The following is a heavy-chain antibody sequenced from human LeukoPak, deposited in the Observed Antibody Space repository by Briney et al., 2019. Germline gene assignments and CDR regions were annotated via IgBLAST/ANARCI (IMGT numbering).Heavy chain of an antibody. Sequence: GGSLRLSCAASGFTFSSYAMSWVRQAPGKGLEWVSVISGSAASTYYANSVKGRFTISRDNSKTTLYLQMNSLRAEDAAVYYCARGQEDGYNYNAFDVWGQGTMVTVSS. CDR1: GFTFSSYA. D-gene: IGHD5-24*01. CDR2: ISGSAAST. J-gene: IGHJ3*01. V-gene: IGHV3-23*01. CDR3: ARGQEDGYNYNAFDV.